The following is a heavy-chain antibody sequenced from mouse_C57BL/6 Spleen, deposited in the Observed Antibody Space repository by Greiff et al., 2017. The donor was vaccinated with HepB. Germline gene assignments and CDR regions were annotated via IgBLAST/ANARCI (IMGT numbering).Heavy chain of an antibody. D-gene: IGHD1-1*01. Sequence: EVQRVESGGDLVKPGGSLKLSCAASGFTFSSYGMSWVRQTPDKRLEWVATISSGGSYTYYPDSVKGRFTISRDNAKNTLYLQMSSLKSEDTAMYYCARIPHYYGSSYGYWYFDVWGTGTTVTVSS. J-gene: IGHJ1*03. CDR1: GFTFSSYG. V-gene: IGHV5-6*01. CDR3: ARIPHYYGSSYGYWYFDV. CDR2: ISSGGSYT.